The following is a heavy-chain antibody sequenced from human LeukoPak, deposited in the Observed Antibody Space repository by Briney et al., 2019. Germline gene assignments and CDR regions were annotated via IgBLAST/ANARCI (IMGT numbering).Heavy chain of an antibody. J-gene: IGHJ4*02. Sequence: GESLRLSCAASGFTFSSYGMHWVRQAPGKGLEWVAVISYDGSNKYYADSVKGRFTISRDNSKNTLYLQMNSLRAEDTAVYYCAKDRGVRGYSYGYILDYWGQGTLVTVSS. CDR1: GFTFSSYG. CDR2: ISYDGSNK. V-gene: IGHV3-30*18. CDR3: AKDRGVRGYSYGYILDY. D-gene: IGHD5-18*01.